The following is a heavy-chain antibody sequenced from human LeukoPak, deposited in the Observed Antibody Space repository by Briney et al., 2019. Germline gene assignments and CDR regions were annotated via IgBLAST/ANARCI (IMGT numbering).Heavy chain of an antibody. CDR3: ASEVRLVPDY. CDR1: GFTFSIYW. CDR2: IKQDGSER. D-gene: IGHD6-19*01. Sequence: GGSLRPSCAASGFTFSIYWMSWVRQAPGKGLEWVANIKQDGSERYYVDSVKGRFTISRDNAKNSLYLQMNSLRAEDTAVYYCASEVRLVPDYWGQGTLVTVSS. V-gene: IGHV3-7*01. J-gene: IGHJ4*02.